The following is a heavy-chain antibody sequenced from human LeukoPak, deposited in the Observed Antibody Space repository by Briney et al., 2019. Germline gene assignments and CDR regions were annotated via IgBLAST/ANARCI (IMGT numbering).Heavy chain of an antibody. CDR2: ISYDGSNK. Sequence: PGRSLRLSCAASGFTFSSYGMHWVRQAPGKGLEWVAVISYDGSNKYYADSVKGRFTISRDNSKNTLYLQMNSLRAEDTAVYYCAEEGGSYPYYYYGMDVWGQGTTVTVSS. D-gene: IGHD1-26*01. CDR1: GFTFSSYG. J-gene: IGHJ6*02. V-gene: IGHV3-30*18. CDR3: AEEGGSYPYYYYGMDV.